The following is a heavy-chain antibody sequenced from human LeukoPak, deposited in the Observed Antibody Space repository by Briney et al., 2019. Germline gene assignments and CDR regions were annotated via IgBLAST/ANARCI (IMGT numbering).Heavy chain of an antibody. J-gene: IGHJ5*02. D-gene: IGHD6-19*01. Sequence: PGGSLRLSCAASGFTFSAYGMQWVRQARGKGLEWVAFIRYDGSNKYYADSVKGRFTISRDNPKNTLYLQMNSLRPEDTAVYYCAKGVHSSGWPNWFDPWGQGTLVTVSS. CDR1: GFTFSAYG. CDR3: AKGVHSSGWPNWFDP. CDR2: IRYDGSNK. V-gene: IGHV3-30*02.